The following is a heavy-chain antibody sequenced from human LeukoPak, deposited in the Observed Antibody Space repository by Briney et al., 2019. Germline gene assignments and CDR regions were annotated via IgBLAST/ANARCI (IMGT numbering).Heavy chain of an antibody. J-gene: IGHJ4*02. V-gene: IGHV1-46*01. Sequence: GASVKVSCKASGYTFTSYYMHWVRQAPGQGLEWMGIINPSGGSTSYAQKFQGRVTMTRDTSTSTVYMELSSLRSEGTAVYYCARDGGYDFWSGYYFGSFDYWGQGTLVTVSS. CDR1: GYTFTSYY. CDR2: INPSGGST. CDR3: ARDGGYDFWSGYYFGSFDY. D-gene: IGHD3-3*01.